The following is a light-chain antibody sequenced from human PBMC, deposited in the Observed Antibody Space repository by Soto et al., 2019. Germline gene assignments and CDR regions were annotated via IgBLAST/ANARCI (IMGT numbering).Light chain of an antibody. J-gene: IGLJ2*01. CDR3: AAWDDSLSVL. V-gene: IGLV1-47*01. CDR1: SSNIGSNY. Sequence: QSVLTQPPSASGTPGQRVTISCSGSSSNIGSNYVYWHQQLPGTAPKLLIYTNNQRPSGVPDRFSGSKSGTSASLAISGLRSEDEADYYCAAWDDSLSVLFGGGTKLTVL. CDR2: TNN.